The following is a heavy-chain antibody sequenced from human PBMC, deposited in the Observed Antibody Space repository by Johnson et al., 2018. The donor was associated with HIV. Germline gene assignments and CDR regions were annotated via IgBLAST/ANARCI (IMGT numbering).Heavy chain of an antibody. D-gene: IGHD3-3*01. J-gene: IGHJ3*01. CDR1: GFTFDDFG. V-gene: IGHV3-20*04. CDR2: LNWNGGTT. CDR3: ARPIFGVVSSPVDAFGV. Sequence: VQLVESGGRVVRPGGSLRLSCAASGFTFDDFGMSWVRQAPGQGLEWVSGLNWNGGTTLYADAVKGRFTISRDNAKNSLYLQMNSLRAEDTALYYCARPIFGVVSSPVDAFGVWGQGTMVTVSS.